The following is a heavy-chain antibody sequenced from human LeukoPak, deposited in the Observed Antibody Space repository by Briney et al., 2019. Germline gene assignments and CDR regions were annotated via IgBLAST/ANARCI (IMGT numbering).Heavy chain of an antibody. CDR3: ARHINAYTGYDGAFDI. D-gene: IGHD5-12*01. CDR1: GGSISSTHYY. V-gene: IGHV4-39*01. CDR2: MYYSGST. Sequence: SETLSLTCSVSGGSISSTHYYWGWIRQPPGKGLEWIGSMYYSGSTYYNPSLKSRLTISVDTSKSHFSLNLSSVTAADTALYYCARHINAYTGYDGAFDIWGQGTMVTVSS. J-gene: IGHJ3*02.